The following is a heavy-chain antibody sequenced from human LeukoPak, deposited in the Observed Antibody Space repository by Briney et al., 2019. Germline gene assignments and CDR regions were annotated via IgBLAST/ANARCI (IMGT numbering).Heavy chain of an antibody. D-gene: IGHD3-22*01. J-gene: IGHJ4*02. CDR1: GFTFDNYG. V-gene: IGHV3-20*04. Sequence: PGGSLRLSCAASGFTFDNYGMRWAHQAPGKGLEWVFCINWNGGRTGYADSVKGRFTISRDNAKNSLYLQMNSLRAEDTAVYYCAKSLNYYDSSGYSFWNYWGQGTLVTVSS. CDR3: AKSLNYYDSSGYSFWNY. CDR2: INWNGGRT.